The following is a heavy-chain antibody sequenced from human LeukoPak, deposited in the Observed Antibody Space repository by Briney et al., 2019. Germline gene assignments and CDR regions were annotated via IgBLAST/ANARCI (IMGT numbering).Heavy chain of an antibody. V-gene: IGHV3-23*01. J-gene: IGHJ5*02. Sequence: GGSLRLSCAASGFTFSSYAMSWVRQAPGKGLEWVSAISGSGGSTYYADSVKGRFTISRDNSKNTLYLQMNSLRAEDTAVYYCAKERFLEWLSNVNWFDPWGQGTLVTVSS. CDR3: AKERFLEWLSNVNWFDP. CDR1: GFTFSSYA. CDR2: ISGSGGST. D-gene: IGHD3-3*01.